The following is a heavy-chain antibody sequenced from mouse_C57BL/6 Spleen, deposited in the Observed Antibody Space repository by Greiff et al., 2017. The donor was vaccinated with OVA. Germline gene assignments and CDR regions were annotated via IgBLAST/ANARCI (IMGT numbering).Heavy chain of an antibody. Sequence: VQLQQPGAELVRPGSSVKLSCKASGYTFTSYWMDWVKQRPGQGLEWIGHIYPSDSETHYNQKFKDKATLTVDKSSSTAYMQLSSLTSEDSAVYYCARLNYGSSPDVWGTGTTVTVSS. CDR1: GYTFTSYW. CDR2: IYPSDSET. J-gene: IGHJ1*03. CDR3: ARLNYGSSPDV. D-gene: IGHD1-1*01. V-gene: IGHV1-61*01.